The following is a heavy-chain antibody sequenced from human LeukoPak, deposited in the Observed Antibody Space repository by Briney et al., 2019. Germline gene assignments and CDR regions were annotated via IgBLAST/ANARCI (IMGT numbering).Heavy chain of an antibody. CDR3: ARVRYSYGYSAGSGYYMDV. V-gene: IGHV4-39*07. Sequence: SETLSLTCTVSGGSISSSSYYWGWIRQPPGKGLEWIGSIYHSGSTYYNPSLESRVTISVDTSKNQFSLKLSSVTAADTAVYYCARVRYSYGYSAGSGYYMDVWGKGTTVTVSS. CDR1: GGSISSSSYY. CDR2: IYHSGST. J-gene: IGHJ6*03. D-gene: IGHD5-18*01.